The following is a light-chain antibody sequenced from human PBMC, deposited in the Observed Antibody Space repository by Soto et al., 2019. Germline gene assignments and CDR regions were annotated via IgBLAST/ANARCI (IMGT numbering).Light chain of an antibody. J-gene: IGKJ5*01. CDR3: QQYNNWPPIT. CDR2: GAS. CDR1: QSVSSN. V-gene: IGKV3-15*01. Sequence: EIVLTQSPVTLSLSPGERATLSCRASQSVSSNLAWYQQKPGQAPRLLIYGASTRATGIPARFSGSGSGTEFTLTIRSLQSEDFAVYYCQQYNNWPPITFGQGTRLEIK.